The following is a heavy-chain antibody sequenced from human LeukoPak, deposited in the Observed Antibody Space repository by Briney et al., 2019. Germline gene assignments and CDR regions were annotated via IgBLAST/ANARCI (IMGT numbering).Heavy chain of an antibody. CDR1: GFTFSSYA. D-gene: IGHD5-18*01. Sequence: PGGSLRLSCAASGFTFSSYAMSWVRQAPGKGLEGGSAISGSGGSTYYADAVKGRFTISRDNSKNTLYLQMNSLRAEDTAVYYCAKAARGYSYGYSGYWGQGTLVTVSS. CDR3: AKAARGYSYGYSGY. CDR2: ISGSGGST. J-gene: IGHJ4*02. V-gene: IGHV3-23*01.